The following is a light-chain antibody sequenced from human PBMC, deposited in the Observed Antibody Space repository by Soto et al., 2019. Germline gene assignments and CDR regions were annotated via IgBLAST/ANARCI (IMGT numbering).Light chain of an antibody. V-gene: IGLV2-14*01. CDR2: EVS. CDR3: SSYTSSSSDV. J-gene: IGLJ1*01. Sequence: QSALTQPASVSGSPGQSITISCTGTSSDVGGYNYVSWYQQHPGKAPKLMLYEVSRRPSGVSNRFSGSKSGNTASLTISGFQAEDEADYYCSSYTSSSSDVFGTGTKLTVL. CDR1: SSDVGGYNY.